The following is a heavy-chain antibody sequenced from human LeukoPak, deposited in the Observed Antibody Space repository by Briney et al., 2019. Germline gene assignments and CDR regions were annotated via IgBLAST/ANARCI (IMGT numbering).Heavy chain of an antibody. CDR2: MYYSGST. J-gene: IGHJ4*02. V-gene: IGHV4-59*12. CDR3: ARRLLYSSSYDY. CDR1: GGSISTFY. Sequence: PSETLSLTCTVSGGSISTFYWSWIRQSPEKGLEWIGYMYYSGSTNYNPSLKSRVTISVDTSKNQFSLKLSSVTAADTAVYYCARRLLYSSSYDYWGQGTLVTVSS. D-gene: IGHD6-13*01.